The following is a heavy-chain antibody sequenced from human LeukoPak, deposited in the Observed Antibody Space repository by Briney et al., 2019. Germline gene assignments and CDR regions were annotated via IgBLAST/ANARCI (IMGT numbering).Heavy chain of an antibody. Sequence: GASVKVSCKASGYNFTGNYMHWVRQAPGQGLEWMGWINPKSGGTNYAQNFQGRVTMTRDTSISTAYMEMSRLRSGDTAVYYCARGGPGPNSGSYSRHDYWGQGTLVTVSS. J-gene: IGHJ4*02. CDR3: ARGGPGPNSGSYSRHDY. CDR1: GYNFTGNY. CDR2: INPKSGGT. V-gene: IGHV1-2*02. D-gene: IGHD1-26*01.